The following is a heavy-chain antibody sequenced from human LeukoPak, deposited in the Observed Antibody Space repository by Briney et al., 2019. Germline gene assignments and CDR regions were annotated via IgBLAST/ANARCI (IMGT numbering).Heavy chain of an antibody. Sequence: SGGSLRLSCTTSGITFSNSWMSWVRQAPGKGLEWVATIRPDGSEGYYADSVRGRFTISRDNSKNTLYLQMNSLRAEDTAVYYCAKDRSYYDSSGYIYYFDYWGQGTLVTVSS. D-gene: IGHD3-22*01. J-gene: IGHJ4*02. V-gene: IGHV3-7*03. CDR3: AKDRSYYDSSGYIYYFDY. CDR2: IRPDGSEG. CDR1: GITFSNSW.